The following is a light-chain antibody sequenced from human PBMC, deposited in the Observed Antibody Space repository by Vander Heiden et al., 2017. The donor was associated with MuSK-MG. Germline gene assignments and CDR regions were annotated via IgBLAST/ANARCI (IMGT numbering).Light chain of an antibody. V-gene: IGKV1-12*01. Sequence: DIQMTQSPSSVSASVGERVTITCRASQSIDTYLAWYQQRPGKAPTLLISAASTLLDIVPPRFAGSGSETEFTLTITDLQPEDFATYYCQQVASLPWTFGRGTRV. CDR3: QQVASLPWT. J-gene: IGKJ1*01. CDR1: QSIDTY. CDR2: AAS.